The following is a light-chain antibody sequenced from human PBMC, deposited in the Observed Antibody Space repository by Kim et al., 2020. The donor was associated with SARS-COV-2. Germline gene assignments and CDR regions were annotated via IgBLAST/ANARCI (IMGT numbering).Light chain of an antibody. Sequence: GRTATPSCTGRSGSIASNYVQWYQQRPGSPPTTVIYEDNQRPSGVPDRFSGSIDSSSNSASLTISGLKTEDEADYYCQSYDSSNVVFGGGTQLTVL. V-gene: IGLV6-57*02. CDR1: SGSIASNY. CDR3: QSYDSSNVV. CDR2: EDN. J-gene: IGLJ2*01.